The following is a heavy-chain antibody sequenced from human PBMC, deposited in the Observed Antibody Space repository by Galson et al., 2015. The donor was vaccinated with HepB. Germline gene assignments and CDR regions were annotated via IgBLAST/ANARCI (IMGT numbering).Heavy chain of an antibody. CDR3: ARGRGSSTMWWRDDAFDI. Sequence: QSGAEVKKAGESLKISCKGSGYSFTNYWIAWVRQVPGKGLEWMGIIYVADYDTRYSPSFQGQVRISADRSISTAFLQWSSLKASDTATYYCARGRGSSTMWWRDDAFDIWGRGTLVTVSS. CDR2: IYVADYDT. J-gene: IGHJ3*02. V-gene: IGHV5-51*06. D-gene: IGHD2-2*01. CDR1: GYSFTNYW.